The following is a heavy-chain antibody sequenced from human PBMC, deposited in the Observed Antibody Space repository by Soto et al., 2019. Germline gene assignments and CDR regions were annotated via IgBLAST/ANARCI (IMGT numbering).Heavy chain of an antibody. V-gene: IGHV3-23*01. CDR3: AIAPSPLVKPRDAFDI. D-gene: IGHD2-2*01. CDR2: ISGSGGST. Sequence: EVQLLESGGGLVQPGGSLRLSCAASGFTFSSYAMSWVRQAPGKGLEWVSAISGSGGSTYYAESVKGRFTTSRDNSYNSLYLPMNILRAEDTDVYYCAIAPSPLVKPRDAFDIWGQGTMVTVSS. CDR1: GFTFSSYA. J-gene: IGHJ3*02.